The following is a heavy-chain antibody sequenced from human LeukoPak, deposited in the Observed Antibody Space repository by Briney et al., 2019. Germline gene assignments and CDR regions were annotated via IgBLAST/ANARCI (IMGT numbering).Heavy chain of an antibody. J-gene: IGHJ5*02. CDR2: IYYSGST. Sequence: PSETLSLTCTVSGGSISSGDYYWSWIRQPPGKGLEWIGYIYYSGSTYYNPSLKSRVTISVDTSKNQFSLKLSSVTAADTAVYYCARDTGSTSYNWFDPWGQGTLVTVSS. CDR1: GGSISSGDYY. CDR3: ARDTGSTSYNWFDP. D-gene: IGHD2-2*01. V-gene: IGHV4-30-4*08.